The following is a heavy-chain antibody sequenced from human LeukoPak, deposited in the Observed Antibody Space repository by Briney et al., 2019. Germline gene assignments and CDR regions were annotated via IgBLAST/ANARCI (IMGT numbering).Heavy chain of an antibody. CDR2: IKSKTDGGTT. J-gene: IGHJ3*02. D-gene: IGHD2-2*01. CDR3: TTGQLPADDAFDI. Sequence: PGGSLRLSCAASGFTFSNAWVSWVRQAPGKGLEWVGRIKSKTDGGTTDYAAPVKGRFTISRDDSKNTLYLQMSSLKTEDTAVYYCTTGQLPADDAFDIWGQGTMVTVSS. CDR1: GFTFSNAW. V-gene: IGHV3-15*01.